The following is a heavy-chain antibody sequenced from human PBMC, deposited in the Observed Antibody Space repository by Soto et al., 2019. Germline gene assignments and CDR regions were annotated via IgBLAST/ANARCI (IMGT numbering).Heavy chain of an antibody. J-gene: IGHJ6*02. CDR2: IWNDGSNK. CDR1: GFTFSSYG. V-gene: IGHV3-33*01. Sequence: QVQLVESGGGVVQPGRSLRLSCAASGFTFSSYGMHWVRQAPGKGLEWVAVIWNDGSNKYYADSVKGRFTISRDNSKNTPYLQMNSLRPEDTVVYYCARDPRYSNGMDVWGQGTTVTVS. CDR3: ARDPRYSNGMDV. D-gene: IGHD2-21*01.